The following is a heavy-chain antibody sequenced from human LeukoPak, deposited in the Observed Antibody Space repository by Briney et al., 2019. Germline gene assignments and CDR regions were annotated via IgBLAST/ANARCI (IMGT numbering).Heavy chain of an antibody. CDR2: INPNGSST. J-gene: IGHJ6*03. CDR3: ARADCRYSGSYSRATKVRYYYYYYMDV. D-gene: IGHD1-26*01. Sequence: ASVKVSCKASGYSFTSHYMHWVRQAPGQGLEWLGLINPNGSSTLYAQKFQGRVTMTRDMSTTTDYMELSSLRSEDTAFYYCARADCRYSGSYSRATKVRYYYYYYMDVWGKGTTVTISS. V-gene: IGHV1-46*01. CDR1: GYSFTSHY.